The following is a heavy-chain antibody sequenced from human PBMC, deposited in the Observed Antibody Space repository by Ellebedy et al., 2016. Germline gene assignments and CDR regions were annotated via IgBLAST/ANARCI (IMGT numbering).Heavy chain of an antibody. V-gene: IGHV3-7*01. D-gene: IGHD5-12*01. CDR1: RFTFSNYW. CDR2: IKQDGSEK. J-gene: IGHJ3*02. CDR3: ARGIVGGAYDYVLRSDDAFDI. Sequence: GGSLRLSCAASRFTFSNYWMSWVRQAPGKGLEWVANIKQDGSEKYYVDSVKGRFTISRDNAKNSLYLQMNSLRAEDTAVYYCARGIVGGAYDYVLRSDDAFDIWGQGTMVTVSS.